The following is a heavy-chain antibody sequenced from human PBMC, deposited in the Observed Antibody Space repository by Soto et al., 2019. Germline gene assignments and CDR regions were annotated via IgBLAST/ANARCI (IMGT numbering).Heavy chain of an antibody. V-gene: IGHV4-31*03. D-gene: IGHD3-10*01. Sequence: QVQLQESGPGLVKPSQTLSLTCTVSGDSINRGGFYWSWIRLLPGKGLEWIGYVYYSGTTYYNPSFKTRLTISVDRSKNLFSLRLSSVTAADSAVYYCGRGKGSRRARDGFDRWGRGTLAIVPS. CDR2: VYYSGTT. J-gene: IGHJ5*02. CDR1: GDSINRGGFY. CDR3: GRGKGSRRARDGFDR.